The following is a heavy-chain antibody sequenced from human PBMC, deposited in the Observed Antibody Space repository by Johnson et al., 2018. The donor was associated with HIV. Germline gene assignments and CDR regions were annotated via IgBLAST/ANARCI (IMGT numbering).Heavy chain of an antibody. CDR3: AKERLDLGMLDAFDI. V-gene: IGHV3-33*06. J-gene: IGHJ3*02. Sequence: VQLVESGGGVVQPGRSLRLSCAASGFTFSSYGMHWVRQAPGKGLEWVAVIWYDGSNKYYADSVKGRFTISRDNSKNTLYLQMNSLRAEDTAVYYCAKERLDLGMLDAFDIWAKGQWSPSLQ. CDR2: IWYDGSNK. D-gene: IGHD7-27*01. CDR1: GFTFSSYG.